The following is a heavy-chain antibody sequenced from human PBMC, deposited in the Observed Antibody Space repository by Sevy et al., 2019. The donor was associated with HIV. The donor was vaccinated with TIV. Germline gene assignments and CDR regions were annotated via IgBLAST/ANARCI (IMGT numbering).Heavy chain of an antibody. CDR3: AKRRVQSGLSGGGANYGMNV. Sequence: GGSLRLSCAASGFPFSNFAMSWVRQAPGKGLEWVSTLIGGGSRPYYADSVTGRFIISRDNSRNTLYLQMHSLRAEDTASYYCAKRRVQSGLSGGGANYGMNVCGRGTTVTVSS. CDR2: LIGGGSRP. D-gene: IGHD2-8*02. CDR1: GFPFSNFA. V-gene: IGHV3-23*01. J-gene: IGHJ6*02.